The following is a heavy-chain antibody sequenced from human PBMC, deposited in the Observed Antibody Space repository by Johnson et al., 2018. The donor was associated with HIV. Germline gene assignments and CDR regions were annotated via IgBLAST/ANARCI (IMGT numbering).Heavy chain of an antibody. CDR2: ISSDGSNR. D-gene: IGHD6-19*01. Sequence: QVQLVESGGGVVQPGRSLRLSCEGAGFTFSRYGMQWVRQAPGKGLEWVGVISSDGSNRYYADSVKGRFTISRDNPKNTLFLQMNSLRAEDTAVYYCARADVMSSGWSGDAFDIWGQGTMVTVSS. CDR3: ARADVMSSGWSGDAFDI. J-gene: IGHJ3*02. CDR1: GFTFSRYG. V-gene: IGHV3-30*03.